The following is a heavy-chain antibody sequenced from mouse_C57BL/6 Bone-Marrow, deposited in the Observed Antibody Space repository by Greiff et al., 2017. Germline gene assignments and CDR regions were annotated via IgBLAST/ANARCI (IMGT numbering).Heavy chain of an antibody. D-gene: IGHD1-1*01. Sequence: EVQLVESGAELVRPGASVKLSCTASGFNIKDDYMHWVKQRPEQGLEWIGWIDPENGDTEYASKFQGKATITADTSSNTAYLQLSSLTSEDTAVYYCTTSITTVGLDVWGTGTTVTVSS. J-gene: IGHJ1*03. CDR1: GFNIKDDY. CDR2: IDPENGDT. CDR3: TTSITTVGLDV. V-gene: IGHV14-4*01.